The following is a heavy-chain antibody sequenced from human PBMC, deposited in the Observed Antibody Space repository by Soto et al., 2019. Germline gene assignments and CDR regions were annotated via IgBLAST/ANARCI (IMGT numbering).Heavy chain of an antibody. Sequence: VQLLESGGGLVQPGGSLRLSCAASGFTFSIYAMTWVRQAPGKGLEWVSVISGSAGTTYYADSVKGRFIVSRDNSKNTLYLQMSSLRAEDTAVYYCAKLPSFSVGLDYWGQGTLVTVSS. CDR3: AKLPSFSVGLDY. CDR2: ISGSAGTT. CDR1: GFTFSIYA. V-gene: IGHV3-23*01. J-gene: IGHJ4*02. D-gene: IGHD3-3*02.